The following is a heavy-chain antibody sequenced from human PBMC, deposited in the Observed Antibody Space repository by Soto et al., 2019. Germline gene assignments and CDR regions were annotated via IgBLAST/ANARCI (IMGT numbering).Heavy chain of an antibody. J-gene: IGHJ5*02. CDR1: GYTFSNYG. Sequence: ASVKVSCKTSGYTFSNYGITCVLQSPGQPLEWLGWISLYSDGTNYAQKFQGRVSMTTDTSTTTAYMELRSLRSDDTAVYYCARVVPGAEAWFGPWGQGTLVTSPQ. CDR3: ARVVPGAEAWFGP. V-gene: IGHV1-18*01. CDR2: ISLYSDGT. D-gene: IGHD2-2*01.